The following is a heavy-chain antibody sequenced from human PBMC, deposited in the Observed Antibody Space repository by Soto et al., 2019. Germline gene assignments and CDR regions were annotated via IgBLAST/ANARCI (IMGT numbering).Heavy chain of an antibody. V-gene: IGHV1-3*04. CDR2: INTGHGNT. CDR3: ARGEPDSNYYFDY. Sequence: GASVKVSCKASGYTFTNYAMDWVRQAPGQKLEWMGRINTGHGNTKYSQKFQGRVTITRETSASTAYMELSSLRSEDTAVYYCARGEPDSNYYFDYWGQGTLVTVSS. CDR1: GYTFTNYA. D-gene: IGHD4-4*01. J-gene: IGHJ4*02.